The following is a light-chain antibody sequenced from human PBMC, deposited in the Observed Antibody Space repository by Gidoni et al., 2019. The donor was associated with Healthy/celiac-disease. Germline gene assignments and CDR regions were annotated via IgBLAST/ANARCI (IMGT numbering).Light chain of an antibody. CDR3: QQSGLT. CDR1: QDISNY. CDR2: DAS. V-gene: IGKV1-33*01. J-gene: IGKJ4*01. Sequence: DIQMTQSPSSLSASVGDRVTITCQASQDISNYLNWYQQKPGKAPKLLIYDASNLETGVQSRFSGSGSGTDFTFTISSLQPEDIATYYCQQSGLTFGGGTKVEIK.